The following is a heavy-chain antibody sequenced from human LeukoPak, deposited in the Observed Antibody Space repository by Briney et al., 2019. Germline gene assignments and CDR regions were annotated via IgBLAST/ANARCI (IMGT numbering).Heavy chain of an antibody. Sequence: ASVKVSCKASGYTFTSYYMHWVRQAPGQGLEWMGIINPSGGSTSYAQKFQGRVTMTRDMSTSTVYMELSSLRSEDTAVYYCASHCSSTSCPRRTDYWGQGTLVTVSS. CDR1: GYTFTSYY. D-gene: IGHD2-2*01. CDR2: INPSGGST. J-gene: IGHJ4*02. CDR3: ASHCSSTSCPRRTDY. V-gene: IGHV1-46*01.